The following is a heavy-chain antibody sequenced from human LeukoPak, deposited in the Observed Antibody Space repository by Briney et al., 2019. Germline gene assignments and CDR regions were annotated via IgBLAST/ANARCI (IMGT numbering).Heavy chain of an antibody. J-gene: IGHJ4*02. D-gene: IGHD3-22*01. CDR2: IKEDGSEQ. V-gene: IGHV3-7*01. Sequence: GGSLRLSCAASAFTFSSYWMSWVRQAPGKGLEWVANIKEDGSEQYYVDSLKGRFTISRDNAKNSLYLQMNSLRAEDTAVYYCVRGSYSRDLDYWGQGTLVTVSS. CDR3: VRGSYSRDLDY. CDR1: AFTFSSYW.